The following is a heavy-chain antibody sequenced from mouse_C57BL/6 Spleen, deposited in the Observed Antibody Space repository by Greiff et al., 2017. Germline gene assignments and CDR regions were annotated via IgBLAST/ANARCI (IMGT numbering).Heavy chain of an antibody. Sequence: EVQLQQSGPELVKPGASVKMSCKASGYTFTDYNMHWVKQSHGKSLEWIGYINPNNGGTSYNQKFKGKATLTVNKSSSTAYMELRSLTSEDSAVXYCARSYYYGSRGYYFDYWGQGTTLTVSS. CDR3: ARSYYYGSRGYYFDY. D-gene: IGHD1-1*01. V-gene: IGHV1-22*01. J-gene: IGHJ2*01. CDR1: GYTFTDYN. CDR2: INPNNGGT.